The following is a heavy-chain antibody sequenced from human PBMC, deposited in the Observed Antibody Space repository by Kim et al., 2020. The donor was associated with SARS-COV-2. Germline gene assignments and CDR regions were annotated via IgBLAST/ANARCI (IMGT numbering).Heavy chain of an antibody. CDR2: MNPKSGNT. J-gene: IGHJ6*03. CDR3: ARVYSSSSQLYFFYMDV. D-gene: IGHD6-6*01. CDR1: GYTFSSFD. Sequence: ASVKVSCKASGYTFSSFDINWVRQATGQGLEWMGWMNPKSGNTGYAQRFKGRVTLTRSTSESTAYMELSSLRFEDTAVYYCARVYSSSSQLYFFYMDVCG. V-gene: IGHV1-8*01.